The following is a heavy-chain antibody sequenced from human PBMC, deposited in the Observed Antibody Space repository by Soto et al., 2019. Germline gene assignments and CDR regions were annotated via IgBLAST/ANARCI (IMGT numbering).Heavy chain of an antibody. CDR3: ARVYYYGSGSYYTPFDY. Sequence: ASVKVSCKASGGTFSSYTISWVRQAPGQGLEWMGWISAYNGNTNYAQKLQGRVTMTTDTSTSTAYMELRSLRSDDTAVYYCARVYYYGSGSYYTPFDYWGQGTLVTVSS. V-gene: IGHV1-18*01. CDR2: ISAYNGNT. CDR1: GGTFSSYT. J-gene: IGHJ4*02. D-gene: IGHD3-10*01.